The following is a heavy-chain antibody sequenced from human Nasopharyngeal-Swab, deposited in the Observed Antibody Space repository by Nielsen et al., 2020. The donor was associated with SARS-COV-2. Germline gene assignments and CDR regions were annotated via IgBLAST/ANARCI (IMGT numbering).Heavy chain of an antibody. D-gene: IGHD3-10*01. Sequence: RQPPGKGLEWVSSISSSSSYIYYADSVKGRFTISRDNAKNSLYLQMNSVRAEDTAAYYCARAGITMVRAFDYWGQGTLVTVSS. V-gene: IGHV3-21*01. J-gene: IGHJ4*02. CDR3: ARAGITMVRAFDY. CDR2: ISSSSSYI.